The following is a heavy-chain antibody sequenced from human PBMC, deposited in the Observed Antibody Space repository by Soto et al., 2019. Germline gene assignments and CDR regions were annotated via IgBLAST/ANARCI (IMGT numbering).Heavy chain of an antibody. V-gene: IGHV3-30-3*01. CDR3: ATSSDTGYIFDF. J-gene: IGHJ4*02. CDR2: ISYDGSNK. Sequence: PGGSLRLSCAASGFTFSRFAMHWVRQAPGKGLEWVAVISYDGSNKYYADSVKGRFTISRDSAKNSLYLQMNSLRAEDTAVYYCATSSDTGYIFDFWGQGTLVTVSS. CDR1: GFTFSRFA. D-gene: IGHD3-9*01.